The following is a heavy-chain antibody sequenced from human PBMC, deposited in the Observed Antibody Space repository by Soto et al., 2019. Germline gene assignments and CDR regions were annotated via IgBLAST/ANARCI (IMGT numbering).Heavy chain of an antibody. CDR2: IIPFFGTT. D-gene: IGHD3-9*01. V-gene: IGHV1-69*01. CDR1: GGNFSNYA. CDR3: ARHQSLRAWLI. J-gene: IGHJ1*01. Sequence: QVQLVQSGAEVKKPGSSVKISCTTSGGNFSNYAISWVRQAPGQGLEWMGAIIPFFGTTHNAQKFQARVTITADDSTRTVYMDLSSLRLDDTAVSFCARHQSLRAWLIWGQGTLVTVSS.